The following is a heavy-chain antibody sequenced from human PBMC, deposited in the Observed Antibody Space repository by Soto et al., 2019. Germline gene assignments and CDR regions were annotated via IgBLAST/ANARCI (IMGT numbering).Heavy chain of an antibody. CDR2: ISSSSSTI. CDR1: GFTFSSYS. V-gene: IGHV3-48*01. Sequence: GGSLRLSCATSGFTFSSYSINWVRQSPGKGLEWVSYISSSSSTIYYADSVKGRFTISRDNSKNSLYLQMNSLRAENTAVYYCANPLKTNSSDTRGQQTLVTVSS. CDR3: ANPLKTNSSDT. J-gene: IGHJ5*02. D-gene: IGHD6-19*01.